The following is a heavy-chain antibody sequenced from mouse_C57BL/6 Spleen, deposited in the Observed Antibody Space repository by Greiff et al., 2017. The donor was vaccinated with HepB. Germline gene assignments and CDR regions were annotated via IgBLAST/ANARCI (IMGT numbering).Heavy chain of an antibody. CDR3: DREEAYGEDRGVDAMDY. D-gene: IGHD2-13*01. CDR1: GFTFSSYA. CDR2: ISSGGDYM. V-gene: IGHV5S21*01. Sequence: EVKLVESGEGLVKPGGSLKLSCAASGFTFSSYAMSWVRQTPEKRLEWVAYISSGGDYMYYADTVKGRFTISRDNARNTLYLHMSSLKSEDTAMYYGDREEAYGEDRGVDAMDYWGQGTSVTVSS. J-gene: IGHJ4*01.